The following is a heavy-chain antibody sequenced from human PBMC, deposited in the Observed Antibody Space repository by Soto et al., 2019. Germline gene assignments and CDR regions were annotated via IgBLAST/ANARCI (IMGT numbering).Heavy chain of an antibody. V-gene: IGHV4-30-4*01. D-gene: IGHD1-1*01. CDR3: ARERTTVVTPGYFDY. CDR1: GGSISSGDYY. J-gene: IGHJ4*02. Sequence: QVQLQESGPGLVKPSQTLSLTCTVSGGSISSGDYYWSWIRQTPGKGLEWIGYNYYSGSTYYNPSLKSRVTLSVETSRNPLSLKLTSVTAADTAVFYCARERTTVVTPGYFDYWGQGTLVTVSS. CDR2: NYYSGST.